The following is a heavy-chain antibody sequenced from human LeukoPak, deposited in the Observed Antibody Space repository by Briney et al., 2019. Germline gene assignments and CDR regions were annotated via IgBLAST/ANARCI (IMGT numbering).Heavy chain of an antibody. V-gene: IGHV6-1*01. Sequence: SQTLSLTCAISGDSVSSTNGAWNWLRQSPSRGLEWLGRTYYRSKWYHEYAVSVKSRITISPDTSNNQFSLHFSSVTPDDTAVSYCTRDVATTGWHTFDYWGPRKLVTVSA. CDR3: TRDVATTGWHTFDY. CDR1: GDSVSSTNGA. CDR2: TYYRSKWYH. D-gene: IGHD6-19*01. J-gene: IGHJ4*02.